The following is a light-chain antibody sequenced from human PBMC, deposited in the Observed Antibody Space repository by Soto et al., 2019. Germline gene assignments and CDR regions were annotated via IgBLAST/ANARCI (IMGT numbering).Light chain of an antibody. CDR3: QQYRSSWT. CDR1: QSISSW. Sequence: DIQMTQSPSTLSASVGDRVTITCRASQSISSWLAWYQQKPGKAPKLLIYDASSLESGVPSRCSGSGSGTEFTLTISSLQPDDFATYYCQQYRSSWTFGQGTKVDIK. V-gene: IGKV1-5*01. J-gene: IGKJ1*01. CDR2: DAS.